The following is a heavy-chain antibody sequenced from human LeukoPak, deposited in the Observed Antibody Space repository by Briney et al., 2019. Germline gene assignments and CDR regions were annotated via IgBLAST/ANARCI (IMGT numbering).Heavy chain of an antibody. V-gene: IGHV1-2*02. D-gene: IGHD4-23*01. CDR3: ARDRSPQYGGNSDPHFDY. CDR2: INPNSGGT. J-gene: IGHJ4*02. CDR1: GYTFTGYY. Sequence: ASVKVSCKASGYTFTGYYMHWVRQAPGQGLEWMGWINPNSGGTNYAQKFQGRVTTTRDTSISTAYMELSRLRSDDTAVYYCARDRSPQYGGNSDPHFDYWGQGTLVTVSS.